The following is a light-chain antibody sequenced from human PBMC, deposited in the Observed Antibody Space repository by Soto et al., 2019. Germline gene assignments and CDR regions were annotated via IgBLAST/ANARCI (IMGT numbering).Light chain of an antibody. V-gene: IGKV1-39*01. CDR2: AAS. Sequence: DIQMTQSPSSLSASVGDRVPITCRASQSIGKYLSWFQQTPGNAPKLLIYAASGLQSGVPSRFSGSGSGTDFTLTINSLQREDFATYYCQQTYNTPLTFGGGTKVDIK. J-gene: IGKJ4*01. CDR1: QSIGKY. CDR3: QQTYNTPLT.